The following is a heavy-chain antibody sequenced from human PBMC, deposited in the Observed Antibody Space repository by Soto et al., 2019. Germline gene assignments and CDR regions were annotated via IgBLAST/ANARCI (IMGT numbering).Heavy chain of an antibody. Sequence: PGESLKISCKGSGYSFTSYWIGWVRQMPGKGLEWMGIIYPGDSDTRYSPSFQGQVTISADKSISTAYLQWSSLKASDTAMYYCSIGYYDSSGRASHAFDIWGQGTMVTVSS. D-gene: IGHD3-22*01. CDR1: GYSFTSYW. V-gene: IGHV5-51*01. J-gene: IGHJ3*02. CDR2: IYPGDSDT. CDR3: SIGYYDSSGRASHAFDI.